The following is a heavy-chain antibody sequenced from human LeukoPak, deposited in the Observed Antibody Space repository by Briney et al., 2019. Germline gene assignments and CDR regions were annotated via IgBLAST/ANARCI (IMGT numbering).Heavy chain of an antibody. V-gene: IGHV4-59*12. CDR3: ARDSTVVKGGPRYYYYYYMDV. CDR1: GGSISSYY. J-gene: IGHJ6*03. Sequence: SETLSLTCTVSGGSISSYYWSWIRQPPGKGLEWIGYIYYSGSTNYNPSLKSRVTISVDTSKNQFSLKLSSVTAADTAVYYCARDSTVVKGGPRYYYYYYMDVWGKGTTVTISS. D-gene: IGHD4-23*01. CDR2: IYYSGST.